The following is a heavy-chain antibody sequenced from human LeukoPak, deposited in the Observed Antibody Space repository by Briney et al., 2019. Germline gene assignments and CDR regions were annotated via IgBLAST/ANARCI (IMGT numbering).Heavy chain of an antibody. Sequence: PSETLSLTCAVYGGSFSGYYGSWIRQPPGKGLEWIGEINHSGSTNYNPSLKSRVTISVDTSKNQFSLKLSSVTAADTAVYYCVRAPGVGGGPVAGTNWFDPWGQGTLVTVSS. CDR2: INHSGST. CDR1: GGSFSGYY. CDR3: VRAPGVGGGPVAGTNWFDP. J-gene: IGHJ5*02. D-gene: IGHD6-19*01. V-gene: IGHV4-34*01.